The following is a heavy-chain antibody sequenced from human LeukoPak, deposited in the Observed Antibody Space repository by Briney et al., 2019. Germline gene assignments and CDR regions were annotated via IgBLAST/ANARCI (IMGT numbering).Heavy chain of an antibody. V-gene: IGHV3-74*01. CDR3: ARGHSSSYYTDY. Sequence: GGSLRLSCVASGFTFSSHWMHWVRQAPGKGLVWVSRIYDDGSRINYADSVKGRLTISRDNAKNTLYLHLHSLRAEDTAVYYCARGHSSSYYTDYWGQGNLVTVSS. J-gene: IGHJ4*02. CDR2: IYDDGSRI. CDR1: GFTFSSHW. D-gene: IGHD6-13*01.